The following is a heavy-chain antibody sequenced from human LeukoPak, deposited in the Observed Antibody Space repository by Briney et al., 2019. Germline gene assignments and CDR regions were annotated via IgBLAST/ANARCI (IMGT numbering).Heavy chain of an antibody. D-gene: IGHD3-10*01. Sequence: SETLSLTCTVSGGSISTYYWSWIRQPPGRGPEWIGYIHYSGSTNYNPSLKSRVTISADKSKNQFSLKLTYVTAADTAVYYCARDRVGVRAFDYWGQGTLVTVSS. CDR3: ARDRVGVRAFDY. V-gene: IGHV4-59*12. J-gene: IGHJ4*02. CDR1: GGSISTYY. CDR2: IHYSGST.